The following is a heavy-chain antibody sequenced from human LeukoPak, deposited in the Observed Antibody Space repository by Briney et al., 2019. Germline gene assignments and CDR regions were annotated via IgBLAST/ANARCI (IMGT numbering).Heavy chain of an antibody. Sequence: GGSLRLSCAASGFTFSSYAMSWVRQAPVKGLEWVSAISGSGGSTYYADSVKGRFTISRDNSKNTLYLQMNSLRAEDTAVYYCAKDRRYCSSTSCWTPFDYWGQGTLVTVSS. D-gene: IGHD2-2*01. CDR3: AKDRRYCSSTSCWTPFDY. V-gene: IGHV3-23*01. CDR1: GFTFSSYA. CDR2: ISGSGGST. J-gene: IGHJ4*02.